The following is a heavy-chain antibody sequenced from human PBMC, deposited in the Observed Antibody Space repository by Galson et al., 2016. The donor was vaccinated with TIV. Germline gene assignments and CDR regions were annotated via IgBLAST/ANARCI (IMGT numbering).Heavy chain of an antibody. CDR2: IYHGGST. D-gene: IGHD3-3*01. Sequence: TLSLTCAVSGYSISRGFYWAWIRQPPGTGLEWMGTIYHGGSTYFNPSLKSRVAISVDTSKNQFSLKLTSVTASDTAVYYCARGTGFSYGFWYWGQGALVTVSS. V-gene: IGHV4-38-2*01. J-gene: IGHJ4*02. CDR3: ARGTGFSYGFWY. CDR1: GYSISRGFY.